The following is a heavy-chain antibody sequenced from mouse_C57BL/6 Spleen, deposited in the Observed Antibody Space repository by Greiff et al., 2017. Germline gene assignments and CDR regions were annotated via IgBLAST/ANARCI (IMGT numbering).Heavy chain of an antibody. J-gene: IGHJ3*01. D-gene: IGHD2-13*01. CDR1: GYTFTSYW. CDR2: IDPNSGGT. Sequence: QVQLKQPGAELVKPGASVKLSCKASGYTFTSYWMHWVKQRPGRGLEWIGRIDPNSGGTKYNEKFKSKATLTVDKPSSTAYMQLSSLTSEDSAVYDCARDYSDYDGGFAYWGQGTLVTVSA. V-gene: IGHV1-72*01. CDR3: ARDYSDYDGGFAY.